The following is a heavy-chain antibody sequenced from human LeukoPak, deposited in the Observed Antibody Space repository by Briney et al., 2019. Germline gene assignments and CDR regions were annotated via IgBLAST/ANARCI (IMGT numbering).Heavy chain of an antibody. D-gene: IGHD6-25*01. Sequence: SETLSLTCTVSGGSISSSSYYWGWIRQPPGKGLEWIGSIYYSGSTYYNPSLKSRVTISVDTSKNQFSLKMSSVTAADTAVYYCAKSGGYGLIDCWGQGTLVTVSS. CDR2: IYYSGST. J-gene: IGHJ4*01. CDR1: GGSISSSSYY. CDR3: AKSGGYGLIDC. V-gene: IGHV4-39*01.